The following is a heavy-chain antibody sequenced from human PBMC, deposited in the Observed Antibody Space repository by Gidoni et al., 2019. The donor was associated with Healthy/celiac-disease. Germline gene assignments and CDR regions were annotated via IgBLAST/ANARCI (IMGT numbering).Heavy chain of an antibody. CDR1: GYSFTSYW. J-gene: IGHJ5*02. D-gene: IGHD1-26*01. CDR3: ARRGGESYYRYNWFDP. V-gene: IGHV5-10-1*03. CDR2: IAPSDSYT. Sequence: EVQLVQSVAEVKKPGESLRISCKGSGYSFTSYWISWVRQRPGKGREWMGRIAPSDSYTNNSPSFQGNVTITADKSISTAYLQWSSLKASDTAMYYGARRGGESYYRYNWFDPWGQGTLVTVSS.